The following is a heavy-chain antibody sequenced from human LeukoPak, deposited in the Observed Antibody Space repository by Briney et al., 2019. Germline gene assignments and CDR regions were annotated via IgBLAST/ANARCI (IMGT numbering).Heavy chain of an antibody. D-gene: IGHD3-10*01. CDR3: ATDEMGSGKYDP. CDR2: IHYTGST. J-gene: IGHJ5*02. CDR1: GYAISSSNR. Sequence: PSDTLSLTCAVSGYAISSSNRWGWIRQAPGKGLEWIGYIHYTGSTYYSPSLKSRATMAVDMSKNQFSLKLSSVTAVDTAVYYCATDEMGSGKYDPWGQGILVTVSS. V-gene: IGHV4-28*03.